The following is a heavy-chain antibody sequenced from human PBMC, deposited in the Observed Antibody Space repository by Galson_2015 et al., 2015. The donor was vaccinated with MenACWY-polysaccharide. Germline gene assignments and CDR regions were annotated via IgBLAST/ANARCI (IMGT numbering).Heavy chain of an antibody. V-gene: IGHV3-48*02. CDR2: IRRGSSTI. D-gene: IGHD6-19*01. CDR1: GFTFSSYS. Sequence: TLRLSYAASGFTFSSYSMNWVRQAPGKGLEWVSYIRRGSSTIHYADSVKGRFTISRDNAKNSLYLQMSSLTDEDTAVYYCTRVISSGFRQFDYWGQGTLVTVSS. CDR3: TRVISSGFRQFDY. J-gene: IGHJ4*02.